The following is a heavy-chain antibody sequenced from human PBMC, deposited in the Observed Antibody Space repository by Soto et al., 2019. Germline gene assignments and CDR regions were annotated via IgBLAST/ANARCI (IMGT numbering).Heavy chain of an antibody. CDR1: GFTFSSYS. D-gene: IGHD1-1*01. CDR2: ISGSSSYI. Sequence: GGSLRLSCAASGFTFSSYSMNWVRQAPGKGLEWVSSISGSSSYIYYADSMKGRFAISRDNAKNSLYLQMNSLRAEGTAVYYCARGKLDSFDYWGQGTLVTVSS. J-gene: IGHJ4*02. V-gene: IGHV3-21*01. CDR3: ARGKLDSFDY.